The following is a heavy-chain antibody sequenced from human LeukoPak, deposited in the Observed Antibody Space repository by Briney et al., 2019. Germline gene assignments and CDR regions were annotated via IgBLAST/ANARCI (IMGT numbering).Heavy chain of an antibody. Sequence: PSETLSLTCAVYGGSFSGYYWSWIRQPPGKGLEWIGEINHSGSTNYNPSLKSRLTISVDTSKNQFSLKLSSVTAADTAVYYCATQKWLLPYRFDYWGQGTLVTVSS. D-gene: IGHD3-22*01. CDR3: ATQKWLLPYRFDY. CDR2: INHSGST. CDR1: GGSFSGYY. V-gene: IGHV4-34*01. J-gene: IGHJ4*02.